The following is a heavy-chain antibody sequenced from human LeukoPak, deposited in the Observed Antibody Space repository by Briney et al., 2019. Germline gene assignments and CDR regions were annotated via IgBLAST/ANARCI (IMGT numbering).Heavy chain of an antibody. CDR3: ARVAYCSSTSCSWGAFDI. J-gene: IGHJ3*02. D-gene: IGHD2-2*01. Sequence: SETLSLTCTVSGGSISSYYWSWIRQPAAKGLEWIGRIYTCGSTNYNPSLKRRVTLSVDTSKNQFSLKLSSVTAADTAVYYCARVAYCSSTSCSWGAFDIWGQGTMVTVSS. CDR2: IYTCGST. V-gene: IGHV4-4*07. CDR1: GGSISSYY.